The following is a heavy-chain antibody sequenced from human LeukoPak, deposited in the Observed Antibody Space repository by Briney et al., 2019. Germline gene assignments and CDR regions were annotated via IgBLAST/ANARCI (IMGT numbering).Heavy chain of an antibody. D-gene: IGHD4-17*01. CDR1: GFTFSLYW. CDR3: ARTTRDDYGDVHDAFDV. V-gene: IGHV3-7*01. Sequence: GGSLRLSCATSGFTFSLYWMNWVRQAPGKGLEWVANIKEDGSKKNYVESVKGRFTISRDNAKNSVFLQMNTLRADDTAVYYCARTTRDDYGDVHDAFDVWGQGTMVAVSS. J-gene: IGHJ3*01. CDR2: IKEDGSKK.